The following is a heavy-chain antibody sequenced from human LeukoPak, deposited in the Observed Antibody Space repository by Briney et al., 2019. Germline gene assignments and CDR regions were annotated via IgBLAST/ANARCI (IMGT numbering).Heavy chain of an antibody. Sequence: SGGSLRLSCAASGFMFSNYWMTWVRQAPGKGLEWVSAISGSGGSTYYADSVKGRFTISRDNSKNTLYLQMNSLRAEDTAVYYCAKDSARPYYDILTGYYRPSGFDPWGQGTLVTVSS. V-gene: IGHV3-23*01. CDR2: ISGSGGST. J-gene: IGHJ5*02. CDR3: AKDSARPYYDILTGYYRPSGFDP. CDR1: GFMFSNYW. D-gene: IGHD3-9*01.